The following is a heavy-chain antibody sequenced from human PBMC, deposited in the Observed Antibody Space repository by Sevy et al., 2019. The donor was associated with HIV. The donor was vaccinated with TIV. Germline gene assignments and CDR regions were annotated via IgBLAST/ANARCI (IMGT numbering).Heavy chain of an antibody. CDR2: IGHNGDNT. J-gene: IGHJ6*02. D-gene: IGHD3-10*02. Sequence: GGSLRLSCVDSGFTFSNYAMTWVRQTPGKGLEWVSGIGHNGDNTHHAGSVKGRFSISRDNSKNTLDLQMNSLRAEDTAVYYCAKGVRLGGPIYYGMDVWGQGTTVTVSS. CDR1: GFTFSNYA. V-gene: IGHV3-23*01. CDR3: AKGVRLGGPIYYGMDV.